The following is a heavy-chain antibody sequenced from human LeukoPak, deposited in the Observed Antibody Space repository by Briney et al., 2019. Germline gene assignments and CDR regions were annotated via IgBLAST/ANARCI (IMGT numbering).Heavy chain of an antibody. D-gene: IGHD7-27*01. Sequence: PGRSLRLSCAASGFTFSSFAMHWVRQAPGKGLEWAAAISIAGNNVYYADPVKGRFTISTDNSKSTLYLQMNSLRVEDTAVYYCASLGDDWGQGTLVTVSS. CDR2: ISIAGNNV. CDR3: ASLGDD. J-gene: IGHJ4*02. V-gene: IGHV3-30-3*01. CDR1: GFTFSSFA.